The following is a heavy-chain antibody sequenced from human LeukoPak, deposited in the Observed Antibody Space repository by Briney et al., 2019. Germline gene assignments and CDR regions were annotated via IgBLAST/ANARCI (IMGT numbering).Heavy chain of an antibody. D-gene: IGHD3-3*01. CDR2: ISSSSSTI. CDR3: AREYDFWSGYGGDYMDV. CDR1: GFTFSSYS. Sequence: GGSRRLSCAASGFTFSSYSMTWVRQAPGKGLEWVSYISSSSSTIYYADSVKGRFTISRDNAKNSLYLQMNSLRAEDTAVYYCAREYDFWSGYGGDYMDVWGKGTTVTVSS. J-gene: IGHJ6*03. V-gene: IGHV3-48*04.